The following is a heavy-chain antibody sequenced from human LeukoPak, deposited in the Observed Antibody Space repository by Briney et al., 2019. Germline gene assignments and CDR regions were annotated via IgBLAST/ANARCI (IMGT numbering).Heavy chain of an antibody. CDR1: GFTFSSYW. CDR3: ARGNIAAAGIHY. D-gene: IGHD6-13*01. Sequence: GGSLRLSCAASGFTFSSYWMFWVRQAPGKGLLWVSRIIGDGSSTSYAESVKGRFTISRDNAKNTLYLQMNSVRAEDTAVYYCARGNIAAAGIHYWGQGTLVIVSS. V-gene: IGHV3-74*01. J-gene: IGHJ4*02. CDR2: IIGDGSST.